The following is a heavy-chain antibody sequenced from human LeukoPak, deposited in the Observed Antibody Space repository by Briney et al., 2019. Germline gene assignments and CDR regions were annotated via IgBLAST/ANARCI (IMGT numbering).Heavy chain of an antibody. CDR3: AGYGVVPAAHYYYYGMDV. V-gene: IGHV3-48*03. J-gene: IGHJ6*04. D-gene: IGHD2-2*01. CDR2: ISSSGSTI. CDR1: GFTFSSYE. Sequence: GGSLRLSCAASGFTFSSYEMNWVRQAPGKGLEWVSYISSSGSTIYYADSVKGRFTISRDNAKNSLCLQMNSLRAEDTAVYYCAGYGVVPAAHYYYYGMDVWGKGTTVTVSS.